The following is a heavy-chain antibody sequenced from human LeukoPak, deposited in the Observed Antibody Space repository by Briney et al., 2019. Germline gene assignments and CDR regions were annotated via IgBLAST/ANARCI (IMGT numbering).Heavy chain of an antibody. CDR2: LKQDGSEK. CDR3: ARGTIAAPGTDY. J-gene: IGHJ4*02. Sequence: PGGSLRLSCAASGVTFSGYWMHWVRQAPGEGLEWVANLKQDGSEKHFADSVKGRFTISRDNAENSLYLQMNSLRAEDTAMYYCARGTIAAPGTDYWGQGTLVTVSS. CDR1: GVTFSGYW. D-gene: IGHD6-13*01. V-gene: IGHV3-7*01.